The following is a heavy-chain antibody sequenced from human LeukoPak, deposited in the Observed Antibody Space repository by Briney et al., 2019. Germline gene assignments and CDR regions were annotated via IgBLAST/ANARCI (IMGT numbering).Heavy chain of an antibody. Sequence: ASVKVSCKASGYTFTSYGISWVRQAPGRGLEWMGWISAYNGNTNYAQKLQGRVTMTTDTSTSTAYMELRSLRSDDTAVYYCARVGGGYQLLPTDYWGQGTLVTVSS. CDR3: ARVGGGYQLLPTDY. J-gene: IGHJ4*02. CDR2: ISAYNGNT. CDR1: GYTFTSYG. V-gene: IGHV1-18*01. D-gene: IGHD2-2*01.